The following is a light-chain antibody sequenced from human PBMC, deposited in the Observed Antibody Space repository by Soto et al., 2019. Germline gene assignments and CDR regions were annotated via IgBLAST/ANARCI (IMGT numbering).Light chain of an antibody. CDR3: SSYSSNNILSYV. V-gene: IGLV2-14*03. CDR2: EVN. Sequence: SALTQPASVSGAPGQSITISCTGTSNGVGGYKYVSWYQQRPGTAPKLIMFEVNNRPSGVSDRFSGSRSANTASLTISGLQAQDEADYYCSSYSSNNILSYVFGTGTKLTVL. J-gene: IGLJ1*01. CDR1: SNGVGGYKY.